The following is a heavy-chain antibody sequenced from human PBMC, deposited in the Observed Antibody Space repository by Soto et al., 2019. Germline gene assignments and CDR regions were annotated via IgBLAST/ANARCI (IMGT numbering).Heavy chain of an antibody. J-gene: IGHJ6*02. CDR3: AKEPPTAYYGMDV. V-gene: IGHV3-30*18. Sequence: QVQLVESGGGVVQPGRSLRLSCAASGLTFSSYGMHWVRQAPGKGLEWVAVISYDGSNKYYADSVKGRFTISRDNSKNTLYLQMNSLRAEDTAVYYCAKEPPTAYYGMDVWGQGTTVTVSS. CDR1: GLTFSSYG. CDR2: ISYDGSNK.